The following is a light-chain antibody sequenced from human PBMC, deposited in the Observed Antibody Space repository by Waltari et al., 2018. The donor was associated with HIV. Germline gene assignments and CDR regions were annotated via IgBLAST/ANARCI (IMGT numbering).Light chain of an antibody. CDR1: SSDVGFYNH. V-gene: IGLV2-14*01. CDR2: GVS. J-gene: IGLJ3*02. Sequence: QSALTQPASVSGSPGQSISISCTGTSSDVGFYNHVSWYQQHPGKAPKFMIYGVSKRPSGVSNRFSGSKSGNTASLTISGLQAEDEADYYCSSYTSSSTWVFGGGTKLTVL. CDR3: SSYTSSSTWV.